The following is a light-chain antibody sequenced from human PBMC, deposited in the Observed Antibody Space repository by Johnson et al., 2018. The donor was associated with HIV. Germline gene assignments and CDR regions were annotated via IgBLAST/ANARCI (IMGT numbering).Light chain of an antibody. V-gene: IGLV1-51*01. CDR1: SSNIGNNY. CDR2: DNN. Sequence: QSVLTQPPSVSAAPGQKVTISCSGSSSNIGNNYVSWYQQFPETAPKLLIYDNNKRPSGIPDRFSGSKSGTSATLDITGLQTGDEAEYYCGTWDSSLSAGVFGTGTKVTVL. CDR3: GTWDSSLSAGV. J-gene: IGLJ1*01.